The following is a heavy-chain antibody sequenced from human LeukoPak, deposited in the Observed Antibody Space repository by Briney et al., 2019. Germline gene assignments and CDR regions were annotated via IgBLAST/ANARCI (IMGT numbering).Heavy chain of an antibody. Sequence: SETLSLTCAGSGGSISSGGYSWSWIRQPPGKGLEWIGYIYHSGSTYYNPSLKSRVTISVDRSKNQFSLKLSSVTAADTAVYYCARSTVSDWYFDLWGRGTLVTVSS. V-gene: IGHV4-30-2*01. D-gene: IGHD4-17*01. J-gene: IGHJ2*01. CDR1: GGSISSGGYS. CDR3: ARSTVSDWYFDL. CDR2: IYHSGST.